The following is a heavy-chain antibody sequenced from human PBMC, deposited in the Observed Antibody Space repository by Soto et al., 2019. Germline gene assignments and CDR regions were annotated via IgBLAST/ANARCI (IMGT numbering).Heavy chain of an antibody. J-gene: IGHJ6*02. CDR1: GFTFSSYA. V-gene: IGHV3-23*01. D-gene: IGHD3-10*01. Sequence: EVQLLESGGGLVQPGGSLRLSCAASGFTFSSYAMNWVRQAPGKGLEWVSGISGSGGSTYYADSVKGRFTISRDNSKNTLYLQMNRLSAEDTAVYYCAKDRFGEYFYYGMDVWGQGTTVTVSS. CDR2: ISGSGGST. CDR3: AKDRFGEYFYYGMDV.